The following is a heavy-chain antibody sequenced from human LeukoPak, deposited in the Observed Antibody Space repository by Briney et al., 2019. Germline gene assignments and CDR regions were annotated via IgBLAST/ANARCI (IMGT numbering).Heavy chain of an antibody. V-gene: IGHV1-18*01. Sequence: GASVKVSCKASGYTFTSYGISWVRQAPGQGLEWMGWISAYNGNTNYAQKLQGRVTMTTDTSTSTAYIELRSLRSDDTAVYYCARDFFPLEWLLYNWFDPWGQGTLVTVSS. D-gene: IGHD3-3*01. J-gene: IGHJ5*02. CDR1: GYTFTSYG. CDR2: ISAYNGNT. CDR3: ARDFFPLEWLLYNWFDP.